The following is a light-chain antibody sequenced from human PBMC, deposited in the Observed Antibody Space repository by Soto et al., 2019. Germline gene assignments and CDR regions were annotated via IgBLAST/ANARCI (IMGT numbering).Light chain of an antibody. J-gene: IGLJ7*01. V-gene: IGLV2-14*03. CDR3: SSYTSSSTLAV. CDR1: SSDVGGYNY. Sequence: QSALTQPASVSGSPGQSITISCTGTSSDVGGYNYVSWHQHHPGKAPKLMIYDVSNRPSGVSNRFSGSKSGNTASLTISGLQAEDEADYYCSSYTSSSTLAVFGGGTQLTVL. CDR2: DVS.